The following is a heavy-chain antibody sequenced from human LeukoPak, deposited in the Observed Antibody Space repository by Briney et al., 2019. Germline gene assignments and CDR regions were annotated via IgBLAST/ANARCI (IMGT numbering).Heavy chain of an antibody. D-gene: IGHD2-2*01. CDR2: IYHSGST. CDR1: GYSISSGYY. V-gene: IGHV4-38-2*02. Sequence: SETLSLTCTVSGYSISSGYYWGWIRQPPGKGLEWIGSIYHSGSTYYNPSLKSRVTISVDTSKNQFSLKLSPVTAADTAVYYCARSRYGSTNTNYYMDVWGKGTTVTVSS. CDR3: ARSRYGSTNTNYYMDV. J-gene: IGHJ6*03.